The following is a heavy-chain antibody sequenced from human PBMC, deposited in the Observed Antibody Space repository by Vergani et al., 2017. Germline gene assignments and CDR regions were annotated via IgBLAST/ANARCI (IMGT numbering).Heavy chain of an antibody. D-gene: IGHD2-8*01. CDR1: GFTLSSHA. V-gene: IGHV3-33*01. J-gene: IGHJ6*03. CDR2: IWYDGSKE. Sequence: QVQLEESGGGVVQPGRSLRLSCAGSGFTLSSHAMHWVRQAPGKGLEWVAFIWYDGSKEYYADSVKGRFTISRDNSKNTLYLQMNNLRAADTAVYYCARSGYCAHGVCYMTYYYYMDVRGKXP. CDR3: ARSGYCAHGVCYMTYYYYMDV.